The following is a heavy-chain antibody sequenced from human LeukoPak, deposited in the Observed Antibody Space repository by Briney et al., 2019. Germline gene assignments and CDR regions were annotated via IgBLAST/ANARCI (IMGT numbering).Heavy chain of an antibody. Sequence: ASVKDSCKTSGYSFTTFSIAWVRQAPGQGLEWMGWINANNGETHYAQKFHDRVTMTTDTSTNTAYMELRGLKSDDSAMYYCSRDSTSGAVVDFNYWGQGTLVTVSS. V-gene: IGHV1-18*01. CDR2: INANNGET. CDR1: GYSFTTFS. D-gene: IGHD3-16*01. CDR3: SRDSTSGAVVDFNY. J-gene: IGHJ4*02.